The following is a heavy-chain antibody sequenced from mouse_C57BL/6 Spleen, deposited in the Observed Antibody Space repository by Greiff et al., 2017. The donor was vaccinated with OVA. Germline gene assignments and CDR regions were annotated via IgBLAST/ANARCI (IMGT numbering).Heavy chain of an antibody. CDR2: IDPSDSYT. D-gene: IGHD2-1*01. CDR3: AGGGNPYYFDY. J-gene: IGHJ2*01. Sequence: QVQLQQPGAELVKPGASVKLSCKASGYTFTSYWMQWVKQRPGQGLEWIGEIDPSDSYTNYNQKFKGKATLTVDTSSSTAYMQLSSLTSEDSAVYYCAGGGNPYYFDYWGQGTTLTVSP. CDR1: GYTFTSYW. V-gene: IGHV1-50*01.